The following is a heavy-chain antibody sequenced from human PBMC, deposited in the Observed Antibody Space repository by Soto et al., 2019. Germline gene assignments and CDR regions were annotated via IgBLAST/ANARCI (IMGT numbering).Heavy chain of an antibody. CDR3: ASKDSSSWYSPNAPYYYYYGMDV. V-gene: IGHV1-69*06. Sequence: QVQLVQSGAEVKKPGSSVKVSCKASGGTFSSYDISWVRQAPGQGLEWMGGIIPIFGTANYAQKFQGRVTITADKSTSTAYMGLSSLRSEDTAVYYCASKDSSSWYSPNAPYYYYYGMDVWGQGTTVTVSS. D-gene: IGHD6-13*01. J-gene: IGHJ6*02. CDR2: IIPIFGTA. CDR1: GGTFSSYD.